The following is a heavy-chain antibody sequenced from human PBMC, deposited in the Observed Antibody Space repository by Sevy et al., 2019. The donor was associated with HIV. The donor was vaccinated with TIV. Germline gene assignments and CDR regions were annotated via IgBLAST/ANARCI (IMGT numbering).Heavy chain of an antibody. Sequence: SETLSLTCTVSGGSISSGDYYWSWIRQPPGKGLEWIGYIYYSGSTYYNPSLKSRVTISVDTSKNPFTLKLSPVTAADTAVYYWATYYYDSSGYSCPLDYWGQGTLVTVSS. CDR2: IYYSGST. CDR3: ATYYYDSSGYSCPLDY. V-gene: IGHV4-30-4*01. CDR1: GGSISSGDYY. D-gene: IGHD3-22*01. J-gene: IGHJ4*02.